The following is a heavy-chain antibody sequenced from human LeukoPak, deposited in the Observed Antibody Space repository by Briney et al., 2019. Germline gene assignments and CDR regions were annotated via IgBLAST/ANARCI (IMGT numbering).Heavy chain of an antibody. V-gene: IGHV3-7*01. CDR3: ARGDSSSWYRGSWWFDP. Sequence: PGGSLRLSCAASGFTFTDYYMTWIRQAPGKGLEWVANIKQDGSEKYYVDSVKGRFTISRDNAKNSLYLQMNSLRAEDTAVYYCARGDSSSWYRGSWWFDPWGQGTLVTVSS. J-gene: IGHJ5*02. CDR2: IKQDGSEK. CDR1: GFTFTDYY. D-gene: IGHD6-13*01.